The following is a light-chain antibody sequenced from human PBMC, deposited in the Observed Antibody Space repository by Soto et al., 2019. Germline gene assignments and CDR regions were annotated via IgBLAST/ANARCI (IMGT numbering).Light chain of an antibody. CDR3: QQYGSSPPIT. V-gene: IGKV3-20*01. CDR1: QSVSSSY. J-gene: IGKJ5*01. Sequence: EIVLTQSPGTLSLSPGERATLSCRASQSVSSSYLAWYQQKPGQAPRLLIYGASSRATGIPDRFSGSGSGTDFSLTISRREHADFAVYYFQQYGSSPPITFGQGTRLEI. CDR2: GAS.